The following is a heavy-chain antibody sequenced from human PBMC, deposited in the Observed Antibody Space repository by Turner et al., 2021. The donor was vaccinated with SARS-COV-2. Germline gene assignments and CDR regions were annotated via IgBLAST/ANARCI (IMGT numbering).Heavy chain of an antibody. Sequence: QVQLHQWGAGLLQPSETLSLTFAVYGGSFSGYYWSWIRQPPGKGLEWVGEINHSGSKYYNPSLKSRVNISLDTSRNQFSLKLSSVTAADTAVYYCARVTIAFGGAPFDYWGQGTLVTVSS. CDR3: ARVTIAFGGAPFDY. D-gene: IGHD2-21*01. CDR2: INHSGSK. J-gene: IGHJ4*02. CDR1: GGSFSGYY. V-gene: IGHV4-34*01.